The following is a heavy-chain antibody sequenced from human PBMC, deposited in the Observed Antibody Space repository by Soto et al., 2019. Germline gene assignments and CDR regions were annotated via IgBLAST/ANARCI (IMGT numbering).Heavy chain of an antibody. CDR1: GGSISSYY. D-gene: IGHD6-13*01. Sequence: SETLSLTCTVSGGSISSYYWSWIRQPAGKGLEWIGRIYTSGSTNYNPSLKSRVTMSVDTSKNQFSLKLSSVTAADTAVYYCARGGSSSFFYYYGMDVWGQGTTVTVSS. CDR2: IYTSGST. J-gene: IGHJ6*02. CDR3: ARGGSSSFFYYYGMDV. V-gene: IGHV4-4*07.